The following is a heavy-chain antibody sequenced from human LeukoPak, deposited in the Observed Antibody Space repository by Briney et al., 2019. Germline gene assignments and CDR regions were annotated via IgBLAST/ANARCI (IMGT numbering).Heavy chain of an antibody. V-gene: IGHV4-34*01. CDR1: GGSFSGYY. CDR3: ARDARPIDY. Sequence: SETLSLTCAVYGGSFSGYYWSWIRQPPGKGLEWIGEINHSGSTNYNPSLKSRVTISVDRSKNQFSLKLSSVTAADTAVYYCARDARPIDYWGQGTLVTVSS. J-gene: IGHJ4*02. CDR2: INHSGST.